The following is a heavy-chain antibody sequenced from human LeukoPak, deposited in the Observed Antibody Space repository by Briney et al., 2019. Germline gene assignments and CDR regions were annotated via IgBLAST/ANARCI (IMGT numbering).Heavy chain of an antibody. D-gene: IGHD2/OR15-2a*01. Sequence: GGSLRLSCAASGLSFSDYYVSWIRQAPGKGLQWVSYISSGGDVMHYADSVKGRFTSSRDNAKNSGYLEMSSLGAEDTAVYYCATNLIGAGEYFQQWGQGTLVTVSS. V-gene: IGHV3-11*01. CDR3: ATNLIGAGEYFQQ. CDR1: GLSFSDYY. J-gene: IGHJ1*01. CDR2: ISSGGDVM.